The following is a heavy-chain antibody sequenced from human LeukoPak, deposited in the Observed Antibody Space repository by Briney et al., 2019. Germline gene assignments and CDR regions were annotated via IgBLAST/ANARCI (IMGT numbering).Heavy chain of an antibody. J-gene: IGHJ4*02. CDR2: ISGSGGST. D-gene: IGHD3-22*01. Sequence: GGSLRLSCAASGFTFSSYAMSWVRQAPGKGLEWVSAISGSGGSTYYADSVKGRFTISRDNSKNTLYLQMNSLRAEDTAVYYSAKGNNYYDSSGYLDYWGQGTLVTVSS. V-gene: IGHV3-23*01. CDR1: GFTFSSYA. CDR3: AKGNNYYDSSGYLDY.